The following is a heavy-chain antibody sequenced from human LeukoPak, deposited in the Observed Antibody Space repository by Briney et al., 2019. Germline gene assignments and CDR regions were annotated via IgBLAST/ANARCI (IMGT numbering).Heavy chain of an antibody. J-gene: IGHJ4*02. CDR2: IKQDGSDK. Sequence: GGSLRLSCAASGFTFTKYWMTWVRQAPGKGLEWVGNIKQDGSDKNYMDSVKGRFTITRDNTKNSVYLQMSSLRAEDTAVYYCAREVWGPEYWGQGTLVTVSS. CDR3: AREVWGPEY. CDR1: GFTFTKYW. V-gene: IGHV3-7*01. D-gene: IGHD1-14*01.